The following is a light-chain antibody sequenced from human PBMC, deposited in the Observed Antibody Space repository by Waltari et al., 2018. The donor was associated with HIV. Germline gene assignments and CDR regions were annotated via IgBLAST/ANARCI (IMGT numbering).Light chain of an antibody. J-gene: IGLJ2*01. Sequence: SYELTQPPSLSVSPGQTARIPCPDDTLSWQWGYWYHQKPGKAPVLVIYKDSERSSGIPERFSGSSSATTVTWTISGAQAVDEPAYFCQSTDRSGSYIIFGGGTKLTVL. CDR1: TLSWQW. V-gene: IGLV3-25*03. CDR2: KDS. CDR3: QSTDRSGSYII.